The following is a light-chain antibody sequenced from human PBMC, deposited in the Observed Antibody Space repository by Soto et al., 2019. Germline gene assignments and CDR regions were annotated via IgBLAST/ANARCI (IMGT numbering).Light chain of an antibody. V-gene: IGKV3-15*01. CDR1: QNVRSY. Sequence: ETVMTQSPATLSVPPGEGVVLSCRASQNVRSYLAWYQLRPGQAPRVLIYGSSTRASGIPGRFSGSGSGTDFTLTIDSLQSEDSAVYYCQQYQDLPKTFCQGTKVEIK. CDR2: GSS. CDR3: QQYQDLPKT. J-gene: IGKJ1*01.